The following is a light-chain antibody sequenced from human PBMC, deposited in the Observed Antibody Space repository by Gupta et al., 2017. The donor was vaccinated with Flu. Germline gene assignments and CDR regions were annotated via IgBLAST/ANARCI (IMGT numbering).Light chain of an antibody. V-gene: IGKV3-15*01. CDR1: QYISTT. J-gene: IGKJ1*01. Sequence: EIVMTQSPASLSVSPGESATLSCRASQYISTTLAWYQQRPGQAPRLLIYGASTRDTGIPARFSGSGYGTEFTLTISRRESEDFASYYCQQYNSWPPWTFGQGTKVEIK. CDR2: GAS. CDR3: QQYNSWPPWT.